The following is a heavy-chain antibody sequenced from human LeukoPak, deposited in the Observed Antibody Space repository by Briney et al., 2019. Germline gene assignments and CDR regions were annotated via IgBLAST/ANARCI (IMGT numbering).Heavy chain of an antibody. D-gene: IGHD2-2*01. CDR1: GDSVSSNSAA. CDR3: ARRKRSGCSSTSCLLNWFDP. V-gene: IGHV6-1*01. Sequence: SQTLSLTFAISGDSVSSNSAAWNWIRQSPSRGLEWLGRTYYRSKWYNDYAVSVKSRITINPDTSKNQFSLQLSSVTAADTAVYYCARRKRSGCSSTSCLLNWFDPWGQGTPVTVSS. J-gene: IGHJ5*02. CDR2: TYYRSKWYN.